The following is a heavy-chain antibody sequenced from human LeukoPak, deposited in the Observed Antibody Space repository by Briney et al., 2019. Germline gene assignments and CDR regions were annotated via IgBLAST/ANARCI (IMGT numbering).Heavy chain of an antibody. V-gene: IGHV1-69*06. CDR1: GGTFSSYA. D-gene: IGHD1-26*01. Sequence: SVKVSCKASGGTFSSYAISWVRQAPGQGLEWMGGIIPIFGTANYAQKFQGRVTITADKSTSTAYMELRSLRSDDTAVYYCARDPIVGATTSAFDIWGQGTMVTVSS. J-gene: IGHJ3*02. CDR2: IIPIFGTA. CDR3: ARDPIVGATTSAFDI.